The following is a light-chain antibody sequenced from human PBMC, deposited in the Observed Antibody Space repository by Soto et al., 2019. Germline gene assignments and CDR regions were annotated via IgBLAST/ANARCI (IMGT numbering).Light chain of an antibody. CDR1: RSNIGAGYD. Sequence: QSVLTQPPSVSGAPGQRVSISCTGSRSNIGAGYDVHWYQHLPGTAPKLLIYGNSNRPSGVPDRFSGSKSGTSASLAITGFQAEDEADYYCQSYDSSLSVVVFGGGTKVTVL. J-gene: IGLJ2*01. CDR3: QSYDSSLSVVV. CDR2: GNS. V-gene: IGLV1-40*01.